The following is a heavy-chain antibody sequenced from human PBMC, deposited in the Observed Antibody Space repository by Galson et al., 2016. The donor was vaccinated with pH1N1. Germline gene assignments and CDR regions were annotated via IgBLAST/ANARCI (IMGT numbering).Heavy chain of an antibody. CDR3: ARAGCVSGSCRTGIHHYMDV. J-gene: IGHJ6*03. CDR1: GYTFTNYD. Sequence: SVKVSCKASGYTFTNYDINWVRQATGQGLEWMGWMNPNSGNTGYAQKFQGRVTITRNTSISTAYMELSSLRSEDTALYYCARAGCVSGSCRTGIHHYMDVWGEGTTVTVTS. CDR2: MNPNSGNT. V-gene: IGHV1-8*01. D-gene: IGHD2-15*01.